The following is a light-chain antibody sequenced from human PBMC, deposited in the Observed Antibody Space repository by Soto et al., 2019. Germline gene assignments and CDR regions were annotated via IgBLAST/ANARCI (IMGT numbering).Light chain of an antibody. CDR3: LQYDSSPGFT. CDR1: QSVSSSY. Sequence: EIVLTQSPGTLSLSPGERATLSCRASQSVSSSYLAWYQQKPGQAPRLLIYGASSRATGIPDRFSGSGSGTDFTLAIIRVEPEDLAVYYCLQYDSSPGFTFGAGTKVDIK. V-gene: IGKV3-20*01. J-gene: IGKJ3*01. CDR2: GAS.